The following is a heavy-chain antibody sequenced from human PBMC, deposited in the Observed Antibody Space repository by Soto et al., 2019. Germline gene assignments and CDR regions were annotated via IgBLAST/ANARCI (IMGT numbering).Heavy chain of an antibody. Sequence: SETLSLTCTVSGGSISSYYWSWIRQPPGKGLEWIGYIYYSGSTNYNPSLKSRVTISVDTSKNQFSLKLSSVTAADTAVDYCARGGFVSSPSFPHDAFDIWGQGTMVTVSS. J-gene: IGHJ3*02. CDR3: ARGGFVSSPSFPHDAFDI. CDR1: GGSISSYY. CDR2: IYYSGST. D-gene: IGHD6-6*01. V-gene: IGHV4-59*01.